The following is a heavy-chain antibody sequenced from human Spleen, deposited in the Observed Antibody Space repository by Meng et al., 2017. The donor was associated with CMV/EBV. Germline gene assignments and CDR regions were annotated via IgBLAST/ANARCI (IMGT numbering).Heavy chain of an antibody. CDR3: TATRGDSWSGWPNWFDP. CDR1: GFTFSTSA. CDR2: VRSEAKNHVA. V-gene: IGHV3-73*01. D-gene: IGHD3-3*01. J-gene: IGHJ5*02. Sequence: GGSLRLSCAASGFTFSTSAIHWVRQASGKGLEWVGRVRSEAKNHVAHYGASVAGRFIMSRDDSQNTAYLQLNNLKIEDTAVYYCTATRGDSWSGWPNWFDPWGQGALVTVSS.